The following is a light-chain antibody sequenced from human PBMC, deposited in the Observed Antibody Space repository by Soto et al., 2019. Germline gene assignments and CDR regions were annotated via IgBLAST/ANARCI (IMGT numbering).Light chain of an antibody. CDR1: SSNIGAIFD. CDR2: AND. CDR3: QSFDGSVTTWM. V-gene: IGLV1-40*01. Sequence: QLVLTQPPSVSGAPGQTVTISCTGSSSNIGAIFDVHWYQQVLGAAPKLLIYANDIRPSGVPDRFSGSKSGTSASLTITGLQAEDEADYYCQSFDGSVTTWMFGGGTKLTVL. J-gene: IGLJ3*02.